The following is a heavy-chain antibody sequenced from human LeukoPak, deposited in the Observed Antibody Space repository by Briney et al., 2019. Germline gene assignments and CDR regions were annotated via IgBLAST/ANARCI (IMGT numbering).Heavy chain of an antibody. V-gene: IGHV4-34*01. CDR2: INHSGST. Sequence: PSETLSLTCAVYGGSFSGYYWSWIRQPPGKGLEWIGEINHSGSTNYNPSLKSRVTISVDTSKNQFSLKLSSVTAADTAAYYCARVVDTAMDTDYWGQGTLVTVSS. J-gene: IGHJ4*02. CDR3: ARVVDTAMDTDY. CDR1: GGSFSGYY. D-gene: IGHD5-18*01.